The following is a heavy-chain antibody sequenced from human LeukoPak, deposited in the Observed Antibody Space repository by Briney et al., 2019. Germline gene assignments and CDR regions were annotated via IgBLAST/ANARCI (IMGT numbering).Heavy chain of an antibody. CDR2: IKGDGSST. CDR3: ARGNYHAMDV. Sequence: GGSLRLSCAASGFTFSNYWMHWVRQTPGEGLVCVSLIKGDGSSTTYADSVKGRFTISRDNAKNTVYLQMNSLRAEDTAVYYCARGNYHAMDVWGQGTTVTVPS. J-gene: IGHJ6*02. CDR1: GFTFSNYW. V-gene: IGHV3-74*01.